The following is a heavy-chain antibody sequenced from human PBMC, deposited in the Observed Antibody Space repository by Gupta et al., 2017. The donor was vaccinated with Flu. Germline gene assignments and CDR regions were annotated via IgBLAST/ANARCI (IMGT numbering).Heavy chain of an antibody. CDR3: ARGAAYCLNGVCSWGYYFEI. D-gene: IGHD2-8*01. CDR1: EYAFPIYA. V-gene: IGHV1-3*01. CDR2: INASDGNT. J-gene: IGHJ4*02. Sequence: HVPLVQSGADMKKPGASVKISCEAPEYAFPIYAIYWVRQAPGQRLEWVGRINASDGNTTYSQQYQDRVTITTDTSGSTAYMDLRSLSSEDTAVYYCARGAAYCLNGVCSWGYYFEIWGQGTLVTVSS.